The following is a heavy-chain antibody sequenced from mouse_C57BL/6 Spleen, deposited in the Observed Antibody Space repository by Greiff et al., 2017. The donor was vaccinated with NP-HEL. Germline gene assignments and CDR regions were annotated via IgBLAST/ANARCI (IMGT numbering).Heavy chain of an antibody. V-gene: IGHV3-6*01. CDR2: ISYDGSN. D-gene: IGHD1-1*01. J-gene: IGHJ3*01. CDR1: GYSITSGYY. CDR3: ARDDGGQIDYCGRSF. Sequence: EVQLQESGPGLVKPSQSLSLTCSVTGYSITSGYYWNWIRQFPGNKLEWMGYISYDGSNNYNPSLKNRISITRDTSKNQFFLKLNSVTTEDTATYYCARDDGGQIDYCGRSFWGQGTLVTVSA.